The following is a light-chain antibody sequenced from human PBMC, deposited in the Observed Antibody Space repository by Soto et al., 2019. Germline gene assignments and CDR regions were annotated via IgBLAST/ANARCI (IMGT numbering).Light chain of an antibody. CDR1: QTVTSS. CDR3: QQSYSSLRT. Sequence: EIVLTQSPATLSLSPGDTATLSCRASQTVTSSLAWFQQRPGQAPRLLIYDVSRRAPAIPARFSGSGSGTDFTLTISSLEPEDFAIYYCQQSYSSLRTFGQGTKVEIK. J-gene: IGKJ1*01. V-gene: IGKV3-11*01. CDR2: DVS.